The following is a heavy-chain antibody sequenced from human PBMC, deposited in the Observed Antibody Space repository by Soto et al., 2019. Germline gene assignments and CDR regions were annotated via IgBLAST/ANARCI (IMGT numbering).Heavy chain of an antibody. Sequence: ESGGGLVQPGGSLRLSCVVSGLTFSNYWMSWVRQAPGKGLEWVANINQDGSESYYVDSVKGRFTISRDNAKNSRYLQMTSLRAEDTAVYYCARPARECSSPGCANWGQGTLVTVSS. V-gene: IGHV3-7*01. CDR1: GLTFSNYW. CDR2: INQDGSES. D-gene: IGHD2-2*01. J-gene: IGHJ4*02. CDR3: ARPARECSSPGCAN.